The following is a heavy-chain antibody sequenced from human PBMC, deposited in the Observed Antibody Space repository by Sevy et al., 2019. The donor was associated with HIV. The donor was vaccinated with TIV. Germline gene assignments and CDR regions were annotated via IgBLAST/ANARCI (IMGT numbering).Heavy chain of an antibody. CDR2: IGHDGTNK. D-gene: IGHD3-10*01. CDR3: AGALYWPNLVRGVIIPYFHGMDV. V-gene: IGHV3-33*07. CDR1: GFGFSSYG. Sequence: GGCLRLSCAPSGFGFSSYGMFWVRQAPGKGLEWVALIGHDGTNKYYADSVKGRFTIFRANSKNTLYLQMNSLRVEDTAVYDCAGALYWPNLVRGVIIPYFHGMDVWGQGTAVTVSS. J-gene: IGHJ6*02.